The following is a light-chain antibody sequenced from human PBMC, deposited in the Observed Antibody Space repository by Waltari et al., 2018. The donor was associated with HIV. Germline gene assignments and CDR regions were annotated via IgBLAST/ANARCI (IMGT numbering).Light chain of an antibody. CDR1: NIGNRR. J-gene: IGLJ2*01. CDR3: QVWDTNSDHRV. V-gene: IGLV3-21*02. Sequence: SSVLTQTPSVSVAPGQTARITCGGDNIGNRRVPWYQQKPGQAPFLVVYDDIDRPSGIPERFSGSRSGNTATLTISRVEVGDEDDYYCQVWDTNSDHRVFGGGTKLTVL. CDR2: DDI.